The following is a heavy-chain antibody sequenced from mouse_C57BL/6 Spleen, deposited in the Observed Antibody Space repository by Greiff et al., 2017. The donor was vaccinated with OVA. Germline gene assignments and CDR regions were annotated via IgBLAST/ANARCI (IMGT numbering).Heavy chain of an antibody. CDR3: ARWADFDV. CDR2: IDPSDSYT. J-gene: IGHJ1*03. V-gene: IGHV1-69*01. CDR1: GYTFTSYW. Sequence: VQLQQPGAELVMPGASVKLSCKASGYTFTSYWMHWVKQRPGQGLEWIGEIDPSDSYTNYNQKFKGKSTLTVDKSSSTAYMQLSSLTSEDSAVYYCARWADFDVWGTGTTVTVSS.